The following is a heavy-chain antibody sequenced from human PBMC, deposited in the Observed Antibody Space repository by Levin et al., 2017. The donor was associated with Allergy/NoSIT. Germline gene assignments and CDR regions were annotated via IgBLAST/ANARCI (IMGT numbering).Heavy chain of an antibody. V-gene: IGHV4-59*08. Sequence: PSETLSLTCTVSGGSISSYYWSWIRQPPGKGLEWIGYIYYSGSTNYNPSLKSRVTISVDTSKNQFSLKLSSVTAADTAVYYCARHKAGMATQLDYWGQGTLVTVSS. J-gene: IGHJ4*02. CDR3: ARHKAGMATQLDY. CDR2: IYYSGST. CDR1: GGSISSYY. D-gene: IGHD5-24*01.